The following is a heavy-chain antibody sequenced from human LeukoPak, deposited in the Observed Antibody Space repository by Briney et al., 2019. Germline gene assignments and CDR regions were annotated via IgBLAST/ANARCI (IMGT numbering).Heavy chain of an antibody. CDR2: IRYDGSNK. CDR1: GFTFSSYG. CDR3: ARDLIWLYDSSGYSNWYFDL. D-gene: IGHD3-22*01. J-gene: IGHJ2*01. Sequence: GGSLRLSCAASGFTFSSYGMHWVRQAPGKGLEWVAFIRYDGSNKYYADSVKGRFTISRDNSKNTLYLQMNSLRAEDTAVYYCARDLIWLYDSSGYSNWYFDLWGRGTLVTVSS. V-gene: IGHV3-30*02.